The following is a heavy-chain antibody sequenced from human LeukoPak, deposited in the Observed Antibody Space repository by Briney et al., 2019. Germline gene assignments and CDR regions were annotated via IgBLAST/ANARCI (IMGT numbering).Heavy chain of an antibody. CDR3: ARGLKYTFDY. J-gene: IGHJ4*02. CDR2: IIPILGIA. CDR1: GGTFSSYA. D-gene: IGHD5-24*01. Sequence: GASVKVSCKASGGTFSSYAISWVRQAPGQGLEWMGRIIPILGIANYAQKFQGRVTITADKSTSTAYMELSSLRSGDTAVYYCARGLKYTFDYWGQGTLVTVSS. V-gene: IGHV1-69*04.